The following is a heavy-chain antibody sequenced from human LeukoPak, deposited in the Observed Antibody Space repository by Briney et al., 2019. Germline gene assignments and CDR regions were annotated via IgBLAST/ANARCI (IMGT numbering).Heavy chain of an antibody. D-gene: IGHD2-15*01. CDR1: GFTFSSYW. J-gene: IGHJ4*02. V-gene: IGHV3-74*01. CDR2: INSDGSST. Sequence: AGGSLRLSCAASGFTFSSYWMHWVCQAPGKGLGWVSRINSDGSSTSYADSVKGRFTISRDNAKNTLYLQMNSLSAEDTAVYYCAKYIVATNSNLVAATRRYFDYWGQGTLVTVSS. CDR3: AKYIVATNSNLVAATRRYFDY.